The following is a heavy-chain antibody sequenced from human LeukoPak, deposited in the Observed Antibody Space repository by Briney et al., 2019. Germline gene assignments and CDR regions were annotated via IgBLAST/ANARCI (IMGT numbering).Heavy chain of an antibody. J-gene: IGHJ1*01. V-gene: IGHV1-18*01. D-gene: IGHD6-19*01. CDR2: ISAYNGNT. Sequence: ASVKVSCKASGYTFTSYGISWVRQAPGQGLEWMGWISAYNGNTNYAQKFQGRVTITADESTSTAYMELSSLRSEDTAVYYCAAPVAGTRYFQHWGQGTLVTVSS. CDR1: GYTFTSYG. CDR3: AAPVAGTRYFQH.